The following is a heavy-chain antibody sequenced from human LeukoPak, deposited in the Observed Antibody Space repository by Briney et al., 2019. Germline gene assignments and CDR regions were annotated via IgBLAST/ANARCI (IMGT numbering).Heavy chain of an antibody. CDR3: AKDLGRYRNNYFDY. V-gene: IGHV3-23*01. CDR1: GFTFNSYA. D-gene: IGHD1-26*01. J-gene: IGHJ4*02. CDR2: ISGSGGGT. Sequence: GGSLRLSCAASGFTFNSYAMSWVRQAPEKGLEWVATISGSGGGTYYADSAKGRFTISRDDSKNTLYLQMNSLRAEDTAVYYCAKDLGRYRNNYFDYWGQGTLVTVSS.